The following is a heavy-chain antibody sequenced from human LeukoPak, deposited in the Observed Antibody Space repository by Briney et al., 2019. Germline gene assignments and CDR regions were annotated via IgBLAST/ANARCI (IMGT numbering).Heavy chain of an antibody. Sequence: GGSLRLSCATSGFTFSSSWMSWVRQAPGRGLECVANIKEDGREKYYVDSVKGRFTISRDNAKNSLYLQMSSLRAEDTAVYYCARGGRPDYWGQGTLVTVSS. V-gene: IGHV3-7*01. CDR3: ARGGRPDY. J-gene: IGHJ4*02. D-gene: IGHD3-10*01. CDR2: IKEDGREK. CDR1: GFTFSSSW.